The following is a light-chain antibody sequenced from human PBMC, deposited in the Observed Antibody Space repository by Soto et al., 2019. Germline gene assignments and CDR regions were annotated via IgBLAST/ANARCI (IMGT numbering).Light chain of an antibody. Sequence: DIQMTPSPSTLSASVGDRVTITCRASQSISGWLAWYQQKPGKAPKLLIFDASRLETGVPSRFSGSGSGTEFTLTISSLQPDDFATYYCQQYNSYSPTFGQGTKVDIK. J-gene: IGKJ1*01. CDR3: QQYNSYSPT. CDR1: QSISGW. CDR2: DAS. V-gene: IGKV1-5*01.